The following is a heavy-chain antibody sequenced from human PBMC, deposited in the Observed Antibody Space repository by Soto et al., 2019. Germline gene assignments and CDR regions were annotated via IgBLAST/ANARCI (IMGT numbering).Heavy chain of an antibody. CDR1: GFTVSSNY. D-gene: IGHD3-10*01. Sequence: EVQLVESGGGLVQPGGSLRLSCAASGFTVSSNYMSWVRQAPGKGLEWVSVIYSGGSTYYADSVKGRFTISRDNSKNTLYLQMNSLRAEETAVYYCARGSYYYGSGSSKPNDAFDIWGQGTMVTVSS. V-gene: IGHV3-66*01. CDR2: IYSGGST. CDR3: ARGSYYYGSGSSKPNDAFDI. J-gene: IGHJ3*02.